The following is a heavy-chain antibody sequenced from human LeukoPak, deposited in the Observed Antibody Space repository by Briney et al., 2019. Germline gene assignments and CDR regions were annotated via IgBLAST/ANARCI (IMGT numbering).Heavy chain of an antibody. CDR3: ASGRGYSSGWYFDY. Sequence: GRSLRLSCAASGFTFSSYGMHWVRQAPGKGLEWVAVIWYDGSNKYYADSVKGRFTISRDNSKNTLYLQMNSLRAEDTAVYYCASGRGYSSGWYFDYWGQGTLVTVSS. J-gene: IGHJ4*02. CDR1: GFTFSSYG. CDR2: IWYDGSNK. D-gene: IGHD6-19*01. V-gene: IGHV3-33*01.